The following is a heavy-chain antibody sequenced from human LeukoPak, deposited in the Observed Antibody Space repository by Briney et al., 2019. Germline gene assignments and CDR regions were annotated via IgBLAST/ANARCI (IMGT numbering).Heavy chain of an antibody. J-gene: IGHJ4*02. D-gene: IGHD3-3*01. CDR3: ARDYDFWSGYLDY. CDR1: GFSFSSYG. CDR2: IKQDGSEK. V-gene: IGHV3-7*03. Sequence: GGSLRLSCAASGFSFSSYGMHWVRQAPGRGLEWVANIKQDGSEKYYVDSVKGRFSISRDNAKNSLYLQMNSLRAEDTAVYYCARDYDFWSGYLDYWGQGTLVTVSS.